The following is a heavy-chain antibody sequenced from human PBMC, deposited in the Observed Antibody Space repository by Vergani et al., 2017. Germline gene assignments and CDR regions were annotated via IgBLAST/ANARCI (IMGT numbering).Heavy chain of an antibody. Sequence: EVQLVESGGGLVQPGGSLRLSCAASGFTFSSYEMNWVRQAPGKGLEWVSYIISSGSTIYYADSVKGRFTISRDNAKNSLYLQMNSLRAEDTAVYYCARDGGDTAMVDYWGQGTLVTVSS. J-gene: IGHJ4*02. CDR2: IISSGSTI. CDR1: GFTFSSYE. V-gene: IGHV3-48*03. CDR3: ARDGGDTAMVDY. D-gene: IGHD5-18*01.